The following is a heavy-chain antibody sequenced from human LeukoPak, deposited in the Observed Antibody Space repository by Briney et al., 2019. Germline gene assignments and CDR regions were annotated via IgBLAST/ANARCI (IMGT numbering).Heavy chain of an antibody. D-gene: IGHD6-13*01. CDR2: ISGSGGST. CDR3: AGSLGYSSSWPIYYYYYYMDV. V-gene: IGHV3-23*01. CDR1: GFTFSSYA. Sequence: GRSLRLSCAASGFTFSSYAMSWVRQAPGKGLEWVSAISGSGGSTYYADSVKGRFTISRDNSKNTLYLQMNSLRAEDTAVYYCAGSLGYSSSWPIYYYYYYMDVWGKGTTVTVSS. J-gene: IGHJ6*03.